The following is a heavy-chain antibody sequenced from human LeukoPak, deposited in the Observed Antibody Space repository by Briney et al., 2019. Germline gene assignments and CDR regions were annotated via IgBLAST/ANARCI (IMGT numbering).Heavy chain of an antibody. CDR3: AKATYYYDSSGYYYFDY. CDR1: GFTFDDYA. J-gene: IGHJ4*02. V-gene: IGHV3-9*01. CDR2: ISWNSGSI. D-gene: IGHD3-22*01. Sequence: GGSLRLSCAASGFTFDDYAMHWVRQAPGKGLEWVSGISWNSGSIGYADSVKGRFTISRDNAKNSLYLQTNSLRAEDTALYYCAKATYYYDSSGYYYFDYWGQGTLVTVSS.